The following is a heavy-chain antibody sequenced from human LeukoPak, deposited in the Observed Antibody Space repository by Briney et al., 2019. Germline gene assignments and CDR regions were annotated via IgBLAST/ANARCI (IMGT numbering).Heavy chain of an antibody. Sequence: GRSLRLSCAASRFTFSSYGMHWVRQAPGKGLEWVAVISYDGSNKYYADSVKGRFTISRDNSKNTLYLQMNSLRAEDTAVYYCAKFSRGRGYDYAVKQRRYFDYWGQGTLVTVSS. V-gene: IGHV3-30*18. CDR2: ISYDGSNK. CDR3: AKFSRGRGYDYAVKQRRYFDY. D-gene: IGHD5-12*01. J-gene: IGHJ4*02. CDR1: RFTFSSYG.